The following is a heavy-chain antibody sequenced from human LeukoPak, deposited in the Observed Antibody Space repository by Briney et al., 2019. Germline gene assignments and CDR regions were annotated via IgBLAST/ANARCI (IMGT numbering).Heavy chain of an antibody. CDR3: ARSGVGANVFDY. V-gene: IGHV4-59*01. Sequence: PSETLSLTCTVSGGSISSYYWSWIRQPPGKGLEWIGYIYYSGSTNYNPSLKSRVTISVDTSKNQFSLKLSSVTAADTAVYYCARSGVGANVFDYWGQGTLVTVSS. J-gene: IGHJ4*02. CDR1: GGSISSYY. D-gene: IGHD1-26*01. CDR2: IYYSGST.